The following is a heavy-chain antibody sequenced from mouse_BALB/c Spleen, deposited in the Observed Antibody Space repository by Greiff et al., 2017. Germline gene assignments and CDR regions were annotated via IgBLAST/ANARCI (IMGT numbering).Heavy chain of an antibody. CDR3: ARQPTMITTGFAY. D-gene: IGHD2-4*01. CDR1: GFAFSSYD. J-gene: IGHJ3*01. V-gene: IGHV5-12-1*01. Sequence: DVKLVESGGGLVKPGGSLKLSCAASGFAFSSYDMSWVRQTPEKRLEWVAYISSGGGSTYYPDTVKGRFTISRDNAKNTLYLQMSSLKSEDTAMYYCARQPTMITTGFAYWGQGTLVTVSA. CDR2: ISSGGGST.